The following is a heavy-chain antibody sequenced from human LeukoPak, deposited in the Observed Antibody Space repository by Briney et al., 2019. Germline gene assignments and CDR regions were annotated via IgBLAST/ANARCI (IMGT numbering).Heavy chain of an antibody. Sequence: ASVKVSCKASGYTFTSYGISWVRQAPGQGLEWMGGIIPIFGTANYAQKFQGRVTITADESTSTAYMELSSLRSEDTAVYYCARRGYSSSRHYYYYGMDVWGQGTTVTVSS. J-gene: IGHJ6*02. V-gene: IGHV1-69*13. D-gene: IGHD6-13*01. CDR1: GYTFTSYG. CDR2: IIPIFGTA. CDR3: ARRGYSSSRHYYYYGMDV.